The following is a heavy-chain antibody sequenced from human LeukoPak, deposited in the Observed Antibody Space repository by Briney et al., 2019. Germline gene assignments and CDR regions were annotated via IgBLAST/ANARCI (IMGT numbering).Heavy chain of an antibody. CDR3: ARDWSRGYCTNGVCYAGRGFDY. CDR2: IIPIFGTA. V-gene: IGHV1-69*06. Sequence: SVKVSCKASGGTFSSYAISWVRQAPGQGLEWMGRIIPIFGTANYAQKFQGRVTITADKSTSTAYMELSSLRSEDTAVYFCARDWSRGYCTNGVCYAGRGFDYWGQGTLVTVSS. D-gene: IGHD2-8*01. J-gene: IGHJ4*02. CDR1: GGTFSSYA.